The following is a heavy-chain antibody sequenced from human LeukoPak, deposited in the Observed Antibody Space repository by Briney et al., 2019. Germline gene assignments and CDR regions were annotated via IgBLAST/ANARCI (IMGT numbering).Heavy chain of an antibody. CDR3: ARVFDS. CDR1: GGSVYTSDYY. Sequence: SETLSLTCTVSGGSVYTSDYYWGWVRQPPGKGPEWIGDIFYTGKTNYNPSLKSRVSISIDTSKNQFSLKLTSVTAADTAVYYCARVFDSWGQGTLVTVSP. V-gene: IGHV4-39*07. J-gene: IGHJ4*02. CDR2: IFYTGKT.